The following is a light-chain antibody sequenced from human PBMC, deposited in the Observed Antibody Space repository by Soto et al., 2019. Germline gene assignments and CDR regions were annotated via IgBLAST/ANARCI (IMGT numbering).Light chain of an antibody. Sequence: QSVLTQPPSVSGAPGERVTISCTGSTSNLGATYDVHWYQQLPGTAPRLLIFGYNNRPSGVPDRFSASKSGTSASLAITGLQADDEGDYFCQSYDNSLSAVIFGGGTQLTVL. CDR2: GYN. J-gene: IGLJ2*01. V-gene: IGLV1-40*01. CDR1: TSNLGATYD. CDR3: QSYDNSLSAVI.